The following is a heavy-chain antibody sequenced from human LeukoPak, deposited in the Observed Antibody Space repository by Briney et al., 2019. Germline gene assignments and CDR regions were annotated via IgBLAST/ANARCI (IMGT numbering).Heavy chain of an antibody. CDR2: VSGSGGST. V-gene: IGHV3-23*01. CDR3: AKVQYSDYDMNFDS. J-gene: IGHJ4*02. D-gene: IGHD5-12*01. CDR1: GFTFSNYA. Sequence: GGSLRLSCAVSGFTFSNYAMSWVRQAPGKGLDWVSSVSGSGGSTYYADSVKGRFSISRDNSRNTLYLQMNSLRAEDTAVYYCAKVQYSDYDMNFDSWGQGTLVTVSS.